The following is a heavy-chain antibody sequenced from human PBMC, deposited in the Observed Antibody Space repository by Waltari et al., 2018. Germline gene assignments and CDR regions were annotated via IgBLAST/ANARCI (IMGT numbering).Heavy chain of an antibody. V-gene: IGHV4-38-2*01. CDR2: IYHSGST. CDR3: ARMFYDFWTGYSDY. D-gene: IGHD3-3*01. J-gene: IGHJ4*01. Sequence: QVQLQESGPGLVKPSETLSLTCPVSGFSISRGYRWGWIRQPPGKGLEWIGSIYHSGSTYFNPSLKSRVTISVDTSKNKVSLRLSSVTAADTAVYYCARMFYDFWTGYSDYWGHGTLVTVSS. CDR1: GFSISRGYR.